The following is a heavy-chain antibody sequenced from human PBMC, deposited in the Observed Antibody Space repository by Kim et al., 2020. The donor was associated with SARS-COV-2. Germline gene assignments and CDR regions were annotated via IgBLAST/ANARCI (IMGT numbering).Heavy chain of an antibody. Sequence: ASVKVSCKASGYTFTSYGISWVRQAPGQGLEWMGWISAYNGNTNYAQKLQGRVTTTTDTSTSTAYMELRSLRSDDTAVYYCARIGGSLRWGLNGNYYYGMDVWGQGTTVTVSS. CDR1: GYTFTSYG. D-gene: IGHD3-10*01. J-gene: IGHJ6*02. CDR2: ISAYNGNT. V-gene: IGHV1-18*04. CDR3: ARIGGSLRWGLNGNYYYGMDV.